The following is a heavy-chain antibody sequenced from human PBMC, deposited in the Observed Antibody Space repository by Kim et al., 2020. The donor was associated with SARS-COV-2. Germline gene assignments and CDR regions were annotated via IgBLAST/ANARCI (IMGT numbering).Heavy chain of an antibody. CDR1: GFTFSSYA. Sequence: GGSLRLSCAASGFTFSSYAMSWVRQAPGKGLEWVSAISGSGGSTYYADSVKGRFTISRDNSKNTLYLQMNSLRAEDTAVYYCAKARDYYDSSGYLFDAFDIRGQGTMVTVSS. J-gene: IGHJ3*02. V-gene: IGHV3-23*01. D-gene: IGHD3-22*01. CDR2: ISGSGGST. CDR3: AKARDYYDSSGYLFDAFDI.